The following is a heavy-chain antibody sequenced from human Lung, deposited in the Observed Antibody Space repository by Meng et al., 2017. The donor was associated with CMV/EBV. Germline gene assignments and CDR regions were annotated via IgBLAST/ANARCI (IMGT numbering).Heavy chain of an antibody. CDR1: GGSFSGFY. D-gene: IGHD3-16*02. Sequence: GSLRLXCAVYGGSFSGFYWSWVRQPPGKGLEWIGAISHSESANYNPSLKSRVTMSADTSRNQISLKLNSLTAADTAVYYCARGMGYTDRSKLLKSRRSKDYYYGLDVWGQGXAVTVSS. CDR2: ISHSESA. V-gene: IGHV4-34*01. J-gene: IGHJ6*02. CDR3: ARGMGYTDRSKLLKSRRSKDYYYGLDV.